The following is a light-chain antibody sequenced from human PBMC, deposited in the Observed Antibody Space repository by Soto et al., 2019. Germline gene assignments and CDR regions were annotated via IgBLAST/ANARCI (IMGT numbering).Light chain of an antibody. J-gene: IGLJ2*01. V-gene: IGLV1-40*01. CDR1: SSNIGAGYD. Sequence: QSVLTQPPSVSGAPGQTVTISCTGSSSNIGAGYDVHWYQQLPGTAPKLLIYGNSNRPSGVPDRFSGSKSGTSASLAITGLQADDEADYYCQSYDSSLSTYVVFGGGTKLTVL. CDR3: QSYDSSLSTYVV. CDR2: GNS.